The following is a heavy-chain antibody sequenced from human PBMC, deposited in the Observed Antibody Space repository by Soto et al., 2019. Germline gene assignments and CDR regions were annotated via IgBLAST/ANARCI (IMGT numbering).Heavy chain of an antibody. CDR3: ARALSNYGPFDP. CDR1: GYTFSSYG. D-gene: IGHD4-4*01. V-gene: IGHV1-18*01. Sequence: QVQLVQSGAEVKKPGASVKVSCKASGYTFSSYGISWVRQAPGQGLEWMGWISAYNGNTNYAQTVQVRVTMTTDASTSTAYMELRSLRSDDTVVYYCARALSNYGPFDPWGQGTLVTVSS. CDR2: ISAYNGNT. J-gene: IGHJ5*02.